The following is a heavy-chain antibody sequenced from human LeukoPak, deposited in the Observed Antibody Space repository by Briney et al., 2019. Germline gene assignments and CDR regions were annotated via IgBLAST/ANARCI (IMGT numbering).Heavy chain of an antibody. CDR3: ARDSLLVRGLDL. V-gene: IGHV1-2*02. Sequence: ASVKVSCKASGYTFTGYYMHWVRQAPGQGLEWMGWINLNSGGTNYAQKFQGRVTMTRDTSISTAYMELSRLRSDDTAVYYCARDSLLVRGLDLWGRGTLVTVSS. CDR2: INLNSGGT. D-gene: IGHD3-10*01. J-gene: IGHJ2*01. CDR1: GYTFTGYY.